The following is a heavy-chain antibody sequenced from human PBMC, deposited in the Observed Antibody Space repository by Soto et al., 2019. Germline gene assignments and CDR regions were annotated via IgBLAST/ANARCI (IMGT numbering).Heavy chain of an antibody. D-gene: IGHD6-19*01. V-gene: IGHV1-8*01. CDR1: GYTFTSYD. CDR3: ARGSSGWYQYDAFDI. Sequence: ASVKVSCKASGYTFTSYDINWVRQATRQGLEWMGWMQPNSGNTGYAQKFQGRVTMTRNTAISPAYMELSSLRSEDTAVYYCARGSSGWYQYDAFDIWAQGTMVTVSS. CDR2: MQPNSGNT. J-gene: IGHJ3*02.